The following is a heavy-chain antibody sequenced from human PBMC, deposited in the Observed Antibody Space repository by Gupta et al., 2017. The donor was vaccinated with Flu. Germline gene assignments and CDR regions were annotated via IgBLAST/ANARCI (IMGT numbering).Heavy chain of an antibody. Sequence: VQLEQSGAEVKKPGDSLKISCESSGYHFAKYWIVWVRQMPGKGLDCVGSIFPGDSDANNSRAGGGQVSSSADNSISTASQYWSSLEAPPSAMQYGAGEGDYSAKSEDFNSWGLG. CDR1: GYHFAKYW. J-gene: IGHJ4*02. CDR2: IFPGDSDA. CDR3: AGEGDYSAKSEDFNS. D-gene: IGHD2-21*01. V-gene: IGHV5-51*03.